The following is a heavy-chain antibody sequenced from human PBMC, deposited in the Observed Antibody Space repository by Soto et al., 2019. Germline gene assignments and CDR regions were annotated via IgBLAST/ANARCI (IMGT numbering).Heavy chain of an antibody. Sequence: APVKVSCKASGYTFTSYGISWVRQAPGQGIERMGWISAYNGNTNSAQKLQGRVTMTTDTSTSTACMELRSLRSDDTAVYYCARGELMITFGGVIDNFDYWGQGTLVTVSS. J-gene: IGHJ4*02. D-gene: IGHD3-16*02. V-gene: IGHV1-18*01. CDR1: GYTFTSYG. CDR3: ARGELMITFGGVIDNFDY. CDR2: ISAYNGNT.